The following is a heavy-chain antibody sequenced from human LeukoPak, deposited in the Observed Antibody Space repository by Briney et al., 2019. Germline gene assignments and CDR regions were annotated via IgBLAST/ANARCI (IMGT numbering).Heavy chain of an antibody. CDR1: GGSFSGYY. Sequence: RTSETLSLTCAVYGGSFSGYYWSWIRQPPGKGLEWIGEINHSGSTNYNPSLKSRVTISVDTSKNQFSLKLSSVTAADTAVYYCAKDQKGFSFDYWGQGTLVTVSS. CDR3: AKDQKGFSFDY. V-gene: IGHV4-34*01. D-gene: IGHD3-10*01. CDR2: INHSGST. J-gene: IGHJ4*02.